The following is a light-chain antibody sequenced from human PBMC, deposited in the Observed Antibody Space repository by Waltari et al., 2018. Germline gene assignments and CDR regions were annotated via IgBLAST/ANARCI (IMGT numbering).Light chain of an antibody. CDR1: SPNIGNNF. CDR3: AAWDDSLSVV. J-gene: IGLJ2*01. Sequence: QSVLTQPPSASGTPGQRVTISCSGSSPNIGNNFVYWYRQLPGTAPKLLIYGNNQRPSGVPDRFSGSKSGTSASLAISGLRSEDEADYYCAAWDDSLSVVFGGGTKLTVL. CDR2: GNN. V-gene: IGLV1-47*01.